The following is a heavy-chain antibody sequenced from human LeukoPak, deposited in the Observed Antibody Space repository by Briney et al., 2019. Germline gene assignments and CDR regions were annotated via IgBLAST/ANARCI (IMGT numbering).Heavy chain of an antibody. CDR3: TRPSNSGSYYNAFDI. CDR2: IRSKANSYAT. V-gene: IGHV3-73*01. CDR1: GFTFSGSA. Sequence: GGSLRLSCAASGFTFSGSAIHWVRQASGKGLEWVGRIRSKANSYATAYAASVKGRFTISRDDSKNTAYLQMNSLKTEDTAVYYCTRPSNSGSYYNAFDIWGQGTMVTVSS. D-gene: IGHD1-26*01. J-gene: IGHJ3*02.